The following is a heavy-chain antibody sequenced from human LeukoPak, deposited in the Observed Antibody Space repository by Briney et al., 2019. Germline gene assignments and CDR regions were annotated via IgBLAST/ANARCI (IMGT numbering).Heavy chain of an antibody. Sequence: SETLSLTCAVSGYSISSGYSWGWIRQPPGKGLEWIGSIYHSGSTYYNPSLKSRVTISVDTSKNQFSLKLSSVTAADTAVYYCASLGCSSTSCLVYWGQGTLVTVSS. CDR3: ASLGCSSTSCLVY. V-gene: IGHV4-38-2*01. J-gene: IGHJ4*02. D-gene: IGHD2-2*01. CDR1: GYSISSGYS. CDR2: IYHSGST.